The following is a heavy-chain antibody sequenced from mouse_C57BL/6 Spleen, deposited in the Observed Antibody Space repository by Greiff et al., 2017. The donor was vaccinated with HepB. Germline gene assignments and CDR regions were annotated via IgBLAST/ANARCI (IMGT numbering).Heavy chain of an antibody. CDR2: IDPETGGT. V-gene: IGHV1-15*01. CDR1: GYTFTDYE. D-gene: IGHD2-5*01. J-gene: IGHJ4*01. CDR3: TRWLYYSNYVYAMGY. Sequence: VQLQQSGAELVRPGASVTLSCKASGYTFTDYEMHWVKQTPVQGLEWIGAIDPETGGTAYNQKFKGKAILTADKSSSTAYMELRSLTSEDSAVYYCTRWLYYSNYVYAMGYWGQGTSVTVSS.